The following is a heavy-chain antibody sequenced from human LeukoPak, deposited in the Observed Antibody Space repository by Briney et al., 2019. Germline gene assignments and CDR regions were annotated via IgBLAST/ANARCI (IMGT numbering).Heavy chain of an antibody. CDR3: AKAQGLERRFYYYGMDV. CDR2: ISYDGSNK. V-gene: IGHV3-30*18. CDR1: GFTFSSYG. J-gene: IGHJ6*02. Sequence: GGSLRLSCAASGFTFSSYGMHWVRHAPGKGLEWVAVISYDGSNKYYADSVKGRFTISRGNSKNTLYLQMNSLRAEDTAVYYCAKAQGLERRFYYYGMDVWGQGTTVTVSS. D-gene: IGHD1-1*01.